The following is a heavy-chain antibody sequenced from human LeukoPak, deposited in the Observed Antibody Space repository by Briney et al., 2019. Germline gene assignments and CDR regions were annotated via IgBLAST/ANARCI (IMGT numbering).Heavy chain of an antibody. D-gene: IGHD3-16*02. CDR1: GYTFTSYG. J-gene: IGHJ4*02. CDR2: ISPYNGNT. Sequence: ASVKVSCKASGYTFTSYGISWVRQAPGQGLEWMGSISPYNGNTKYTETLQGRVIMTTDTSTRTAYMELRSLRSDDTAVFYCARDQYDYTWGSYRPYFDSWGQGTLVTVSS. V-gene: IGHV1-18*04. CDR3: ARDQYDYTWGSYRPYFDS.